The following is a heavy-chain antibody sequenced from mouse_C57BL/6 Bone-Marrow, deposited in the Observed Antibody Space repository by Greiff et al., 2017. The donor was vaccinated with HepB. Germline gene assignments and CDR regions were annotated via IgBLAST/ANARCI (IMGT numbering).Heavy chain of an antibody. D-gene: IGHD1-1*01. J-gene: IGHJ4*01. CDR3: ARDRLLRYYYAMDY. Sequence: EVMLVESGGGLVKPGGSLKLSCAASGFTFSSYAMSWVRQTPEKRLEWVATISDGGSYTYYPDNVKGRFTISRDNAKNNLYLQMSHLKSEDTAMYYCARDRLLRYYYAMDYWGQGTSVTVSS. CDR2: ISDGGSYT. V-gene: IGHV5-4*01. CDR1: GFTFSSYA.